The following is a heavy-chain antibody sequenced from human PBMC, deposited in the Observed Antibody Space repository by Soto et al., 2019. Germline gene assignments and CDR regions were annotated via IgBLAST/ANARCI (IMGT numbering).Heavy chain of an antibody. CDR1: GFTFTSSA. CDR2: IVVGSGNT. J-gene: IGHJ4*02. D-gene: IGHD2-15*01. Sequence: ASVKVSCKASGFTFTSSAMQWVRQARGQRLEWIGWIVVGSGNTNYAQKFQERVTITRDMSTSTAYMELSSLRSEDTAVYYCAACSGGSCPNFDYWGQGTLVTVSS. CDR3: AACSGGSCPNFDY. V-gene: IGHV1-58*02.